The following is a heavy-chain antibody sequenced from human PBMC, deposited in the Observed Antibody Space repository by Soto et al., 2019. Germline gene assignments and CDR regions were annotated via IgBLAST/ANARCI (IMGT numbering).Heavy chain of an antibody. Sequence: EVQLLESGGGLVQPGGSLRLSCAASEFTFSSYAMSWVRQAPGKGLEWVSAISGSGGSTYYADSVKGRFTISRDNSKNTLYLHMNSLRAEDTAVYYCAKDGRTYYDFWSGHWGDYWGQGTLVTVSS. J-gene: IGHJ4*02. D-gene: IGHD3-3*01. V-gene: IGHV3-23*01. CDR3: AKDGRTYYDFWSGHWGDY. CDR1: EFTFSSYA. CDR2: ISGSGGST.